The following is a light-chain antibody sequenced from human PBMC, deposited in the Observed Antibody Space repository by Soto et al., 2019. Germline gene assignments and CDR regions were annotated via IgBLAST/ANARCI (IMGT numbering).Light chain of an antibody. CDR3: QQYSRSWT. CDR2: AAS. Sequence: EIVMTQSPATLSVSPGERATLSCRASQSISSDLAWYQQKPGQAPSLLIYAASTRATGIPARFGGSGSGTEFTLTISSLQSEDFAVYYCQQYSRSWTFRQGTKVEIK. CDR1: QSISSD. J-gene: IGKJ1*01. V-gene: IGKV3-15*01.